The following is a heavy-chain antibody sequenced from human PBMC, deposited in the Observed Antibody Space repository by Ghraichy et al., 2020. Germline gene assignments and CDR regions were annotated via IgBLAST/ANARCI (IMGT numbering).Heavy chain of an antibody. CDR2: ISGSGGST. D-gene: IGHD2/OR15-2a*01. CDR1: GFTFSSYA. Sequence: GGSLRLSCAASGFTFSSYAMSWVRQAPGKGLEWVSAISGSGGSTYYADSVKGRFTISRDNSKNTLYLQMNSLRAEDTAVYYCAKDPRIYYYYGMDVWGQGTTVTVSS. V-gene: IGHV3-23*01. J-gene: IGHJ6*02. CDR3: AKDPRIYYYYGMDV.